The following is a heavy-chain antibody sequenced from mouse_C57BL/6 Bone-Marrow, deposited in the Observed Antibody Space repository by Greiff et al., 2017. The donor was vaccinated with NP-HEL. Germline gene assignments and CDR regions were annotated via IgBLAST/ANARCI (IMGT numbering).Heavy chain of an antibody. D-gene: IGHD1-1*01. CDR1: GYAFSSYW. CDR3: ARYYYCTYFDY. Sequence: VKLQQSGAELVKPGASVKISCKASGYAFSSYWMNWVKQRPGKGLEWIGQIYPGDGDTNYNGKFKGKATLTADKSSSTAYMPLSSLTSEDSAVYFCARYYYCTYFDYWGQGTTLTVSS. J-gene: IGHJ2*01. V-gene: IGHV1-80*01. CDR2: IYPGDGDT.